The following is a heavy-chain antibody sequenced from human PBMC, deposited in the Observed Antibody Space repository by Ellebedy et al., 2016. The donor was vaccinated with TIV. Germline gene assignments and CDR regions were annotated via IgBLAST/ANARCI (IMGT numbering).Heavy chain of an antibody. CDR3: AREAVAGGTSWYFDL. D-gene: IGHD6-19*01. J-gene: IGHJ2*01. V-gene: IGHV3-13*01. CDR1: GFTFGSYD. CDR2: IGTAGDT. Sequence: GGSLRLXXAASGFTFGSYDMHWVRQATGKGLEWVSAIGTAGDTYYPGSVKGRFTISRENAKNSLYLQMNSLRAGDTAVYYCAREAVAGGTSWYFDLWGRGTLLTVSS.